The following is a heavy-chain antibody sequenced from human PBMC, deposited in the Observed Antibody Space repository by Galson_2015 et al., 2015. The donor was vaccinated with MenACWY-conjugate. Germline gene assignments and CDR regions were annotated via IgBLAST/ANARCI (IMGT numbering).Heavy chain of an antibody. CDR1: GFTFSTYG. CDR3: AKTRGASFYFDS. D-gene: IGHD1-26*01. V-gene: IGHV3-74*01. J-gene: IGHJ4*02. CDR2: IIPGGSST. Sequence: SLRLSGAASGFTFSTYGMTWVRQAPGKGLGWVSRIIPGGSSTTYADSVKDRFTISRDNAKNTLYLQMNSLRPEDTAVFYCAKTRGASFYFDSWGQGTLVTVSS.